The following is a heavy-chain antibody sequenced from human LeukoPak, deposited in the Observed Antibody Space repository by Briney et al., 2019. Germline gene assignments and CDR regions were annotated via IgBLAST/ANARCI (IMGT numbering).Heavy chain of an antibody. CDR2: IIPIFGTA. CDR3: VRTQDGYNSYFDY. CDR1: GGTFSSYA. Sequence: ASVKVSCKASGGTFSSYAISWVRQAPGQGLEWMGGIIPIFGTANYAQKFQGRVTITADESTSTAYMELSSLRSEDTAVYYCVRTQDGYNSYFDYWGQGTLVTVSS. V-gene: IGHV1-69*13. D-gene: IGHD5-24*01. J-gene: IGHJ4*02.